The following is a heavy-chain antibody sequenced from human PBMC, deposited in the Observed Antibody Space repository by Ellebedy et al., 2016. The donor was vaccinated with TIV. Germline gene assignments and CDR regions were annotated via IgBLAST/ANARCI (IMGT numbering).Heavy chain of an antibody. J-gene: IGHJ4*02. D-gene: IGHD3-3*02. V-gene: IGHV1-18*01. CDR1: GYTFTSYG. Sequence: ASVKVSCKASGYTFTSYGISWVRQAPGQGLEWMGWIYPYNGDTNYAQKFQGRVTMTRDTSISTGYMELSGLKSDDTAFYYCAAFPYISTSSAFWGQGTLVTVSS. CDR2: IYPYNGDT. CDR3: AAFPYISTSSAF.